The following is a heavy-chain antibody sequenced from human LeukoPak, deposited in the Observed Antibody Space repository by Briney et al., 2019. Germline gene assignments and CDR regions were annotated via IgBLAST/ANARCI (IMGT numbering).Heavy chain of an antibody. J-gene: IGHJ4*02. D-gene: IGHD3-10*01. CDR1: GGSISSYY. CDR3: ARSYYYASGSHLDY. Sequence: SETLSLTCTVSGGSISSYYWSWIRQPAGKGLEWIGRIYTSGSTNYNPSLKSRVTISVDTSKNQFSLTLTSVTAADTAVYYCARSYYYASGSHLDYWGQGTLVTVSS. V-gene: IGHV4-4*07. CDR2: IYTSGST.